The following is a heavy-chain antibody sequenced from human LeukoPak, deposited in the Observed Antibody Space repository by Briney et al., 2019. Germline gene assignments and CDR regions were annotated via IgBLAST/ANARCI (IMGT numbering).Heavy chain of an antibody. Sequence: SETLSLTCAVYGASFTGYYWSWFRQPPEKGLEWIGEINHSGGTNYNPSLKSRVTISLDTSNNQFSLKLSSVTAADTAVYYCARLLPLQGGDVWGQGTTVTVSS. CDR1: GASFTGYY. J-gene: IGHJ6*02. CDR2: INHSGGT. V-gene: IGHV4-34*01. CDR3: ARLLPLQGGDV. D-gene: IGHD2-15*01.